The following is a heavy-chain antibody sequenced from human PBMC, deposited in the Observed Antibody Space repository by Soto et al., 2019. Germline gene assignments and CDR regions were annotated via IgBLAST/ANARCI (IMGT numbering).Heavy chain of an antibody. V-gene: IGHV4-61*03. CDR3: ARGAGFSYASTWFDI. D-gene: IGHD5-18*01. J-gene: IGHJ5*02. CDR2: IYYTGST. CDR1: GASISGGTYY. Sequence: SETLSLTCTVSGASISGGTYYWTWIRQAPGKGLEWVGHIYYTGSTNYNPALNDRVTISVDTSKNHFSLQLTSVAAADTAVYYCARGAGFSYASTWFDIWGQGTLVTVSS.